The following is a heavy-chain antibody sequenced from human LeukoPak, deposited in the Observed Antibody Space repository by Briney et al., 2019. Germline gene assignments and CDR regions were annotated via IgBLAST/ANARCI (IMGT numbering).Heavy chain of an antibody. D-gene: IGHD4-17*01. CDR2: INHSGST. V-gene: IGHV4-34*01. Sequence: SETLSLSCAVYGESFSGYYWSWIRQPPGKGLEWIGEINHSGSTNYNPSLKSRVTISVDTSKNQFSLKLNSVTAADTAVYYCAGVVYRDYSKDFDYWGQGTLVTVSS. CDR1: GESFSGYY. CDR3: AGVVYRDYSKDFDY. J-gene: IGHJ4*02.